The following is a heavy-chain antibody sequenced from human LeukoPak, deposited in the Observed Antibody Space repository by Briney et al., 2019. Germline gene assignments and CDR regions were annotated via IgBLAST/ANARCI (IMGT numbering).Heavy chain of an antibody. CDR3: AKDRYSSGWYLDY. CDR1: GFTFSSYA. V-gene: IGHV3-23*01. CDR2: ISGSGGST. Sequence: GGSLRLSCAASGFTFSSYAMSWVRQAPGKGLEWVSVISGSGGSTYYVDSVKGRFTVSRDNSKNTLYLQMNSLRAEDTAVYSCAKDRYSSGWYLDYWGQGTLVTVSS. J-gene: IGHJ4*02. D-gene: IGHD6-19*01.